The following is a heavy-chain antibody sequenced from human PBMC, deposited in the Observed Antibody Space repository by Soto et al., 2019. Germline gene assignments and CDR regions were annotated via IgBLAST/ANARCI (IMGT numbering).Heavy chain of an antibody. CDR2: ISGSGGST. V-gene: IGHV3-23*01. Sequence: GGSLRLSCSASGFTFSSYAMSWVRHAPGKGLEWVSAISGSGGSTYYADPVKGRFTISRDNSKNTLYLQMNSLRAEDTAVYYCARSGVANDAFDIWGQGTMVTVSS. CDR1: GFTFSSYA. D-gene: IGHD3-10*01. J-gene: IGHJ3*02. CDR3: ARSGVANDAFDI.